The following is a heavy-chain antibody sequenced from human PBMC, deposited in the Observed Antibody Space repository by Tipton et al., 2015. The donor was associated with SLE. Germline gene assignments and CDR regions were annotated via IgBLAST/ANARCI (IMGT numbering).Heavy chain of an antibody. D-gene: IGHD3-3*01. Sequence: TLSLTCTVSGGSISSGGYYWSWIRQHPGKGLEWIGYIYYSGSTYYNPSLKSRVTISVDTSKNQFSLKLSSVTAADTAVYYCARAPLPDHYDFWSGYYTSYYYYGMDVWGQGTTVTVSS. CDR1: GGSISSGGYY. CDR2: IYYSGST. J-gene: IGHJ6*02. V-gene: IGHV4-31*03. CDR3: ARAPLPDHYDFWSGYYTSYYYYGMDV.